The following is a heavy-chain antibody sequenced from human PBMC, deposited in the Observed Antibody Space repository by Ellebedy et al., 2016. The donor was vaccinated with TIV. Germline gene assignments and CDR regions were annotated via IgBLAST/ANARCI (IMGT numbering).Heavy chain of an antibody. V-gene: IGHV4-34*01. CDR2: IDHRGST. CDR1: GESFSGYY. D-gene: IGHD3-10*01. J-gene: IGHJ6*02. Sequence: SQTLSLTCAVYGESFSGYYWSWIRQPPGKGLDWIGEIDHRGSTNYKPSLKSRVTMSVDTSKNQFSLKLSSVTAADTAVYYCARGKVSRYFGSKTSSYYGLDVWGQGTTVTVSS. CDR3: ARGKVSRYFGSKTSSYYGLDV.